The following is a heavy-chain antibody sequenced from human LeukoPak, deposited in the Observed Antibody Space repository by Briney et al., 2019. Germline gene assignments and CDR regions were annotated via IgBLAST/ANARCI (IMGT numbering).Heavy chain of an antibody. V-gene: IGHV3-66*03. CDR1: GFTVSSNY. CDR2: IYSCGST. J-gene: IGHJ6*02. D-gene: IGHD3-3*01. Sequence: PGGSLRLSCAASGFTVSSNYMSWVRQAPGKGLEWVSVIYSCGSTYYADSVKGRFTISRDNSKNTLYLQTNSLRAEDTAVYYCARDLQLRFLEWLLPSGSYGMDVWGQGTTVTVSS. CDR3: ARDLQLRFLEWLLPSGSYGMDV.